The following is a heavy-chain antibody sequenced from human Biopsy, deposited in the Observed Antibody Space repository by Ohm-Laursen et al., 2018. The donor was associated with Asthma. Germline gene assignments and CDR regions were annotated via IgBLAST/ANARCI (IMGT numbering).Heavy chain of an antibody. V-gene: IGHV1-69*13. CDR1: VGTFNTYV. Sequence: ASVKASCKSLVGTFNTYVIGWVRQAPGQGLEWMGGINSVFGTTTYPQKFQDRVTITADDSTSTVYIELSSLRSEDTAVYYCARKAGSCSSRTCYSLDFWGQGTLVTVSS. CDR2: INSVFGTT. J-gene: IGHJ4*02. D-gene: IGHD2-15*01. CDR3: ARKAGSCSSRTCYSLDF.